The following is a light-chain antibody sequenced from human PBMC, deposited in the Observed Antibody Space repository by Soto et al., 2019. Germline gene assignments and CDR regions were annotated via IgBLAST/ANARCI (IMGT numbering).Light chain of an antibody. Sequence: QPVLTQSPSASASLGASVKLTCTLSSGHSSYTIAWHQQQPEKGPRYLMTLNSDGSHSKGDGIPDRFSGSSSGAERYLSISSLQSEEEADYYCQTWGTGIEVFGGGTKVTVL. CDR3: QTWGTGIEV. CDR2: LNSDGSH. V-gene: IGLV4-69*01. CDR1: SGHSSYT. J-gene: IGLJ3*02.